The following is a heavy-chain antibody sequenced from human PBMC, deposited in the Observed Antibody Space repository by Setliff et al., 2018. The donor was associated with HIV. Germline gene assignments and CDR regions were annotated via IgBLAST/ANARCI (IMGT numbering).Heavy chain of an antibody. J-gene: IGHJ3*02. D-gene: IGHD3-22*01. Sequence: SETLSLTCSVSGGSVSSVNYYWSWIRQPPGKGLEWIGYIHYTGSTTYNPSLKSRVTISVDTSKNQFSLILTSATAADTAMYYCARDRNYQDTSGYWQVFDIWGQGTMVTVSS. CDR1: GGSVSSVNYY. V-gene: IGHV4-61*01. CDR2: IHYTGST. CDR3: ARDRNYQDTSGYWQVFDI.